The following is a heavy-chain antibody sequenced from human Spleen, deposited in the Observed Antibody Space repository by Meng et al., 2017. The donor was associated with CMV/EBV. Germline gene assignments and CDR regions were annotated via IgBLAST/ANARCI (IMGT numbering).Heavy chain of an antibody. CDR1: TFAGYH. CDR3: ARLLHVPYYDSSGYYDY. Sequence: TFAGYHVHWVRQAPGQGLEWMGWSNPKTAATHYAQKFQGRVTMTTDTSISTAYMDLSRLRSDDTAVYFCARLLHVPYYDSSGYYDYWGQGTLVTVSS. J-gene: IGHJ4*02. D-gene: IGHD3-22*01. CDR2: SNPKTAAT. V-gene: IGHV1-2*02.